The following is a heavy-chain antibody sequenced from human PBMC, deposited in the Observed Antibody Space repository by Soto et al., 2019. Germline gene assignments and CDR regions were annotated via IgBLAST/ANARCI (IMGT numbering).Heavy chain of an antibody. CDR3: VRDYNWNLGY. V-gene: IGHV3-48*01. CDR2: ISFSSNSA. Sequence: EVQLVESGGGLVQPGGSLRLSCAASGFTFSSYSVNWVRQAPGKGLEWVSYISFSSNSAYYADSVKGRFTISRDNAKNSLYLQMNSLRAEDTAVYYCVRDYNWNLGYWGQGTLVTVSS. CDR1: GFTFSSYS. D-gene: IGHD1-1*01. J-gene: IGHJ4*02.